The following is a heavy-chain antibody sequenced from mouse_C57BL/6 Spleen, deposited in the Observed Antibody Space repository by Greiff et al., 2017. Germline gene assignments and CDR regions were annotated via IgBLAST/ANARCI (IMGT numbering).Heavy chain of an antibody. CDR2: IDPSDSET. CDR3: AREGRVYYFDY. Sequence: QVQLQQPGAELVRPGSSVKLSCKASGYTFTSYWMHWVKQRPIQGLEWIGNIDPSDSETHYNQKFKDKATLTVDKSSSTAYRQLSSLTSEDSAVYYCAREGRVYYFDYWGQGTTLTVSS. CDR1: GYTFTSYW. J-gene: IGHJ2*01. V-gene: IGHV1-52*01.